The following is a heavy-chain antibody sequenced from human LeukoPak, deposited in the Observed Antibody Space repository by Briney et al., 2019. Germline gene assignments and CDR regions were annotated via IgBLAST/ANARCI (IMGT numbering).Heavy chain of an antibody. D-gene: IGHD1-14*01. CDR2: INPNSGGT. J-gene: IGHJ3*02. CDR1: GYTFTGYY. V-gene: IGHV1-2*02. Sequence: VASVKVSCKASGYTFTGYYMHWVRQAPGQGLEWMGWINPNSGGTNYAQKFQGRVTMTRDTSISTAYMELSRLRSDDTAVYYCAIHGPRSPLSAVWDAFDIWGQGTMVTVSS. CDR3: AIHGPRSPLSAVWDAFDI.